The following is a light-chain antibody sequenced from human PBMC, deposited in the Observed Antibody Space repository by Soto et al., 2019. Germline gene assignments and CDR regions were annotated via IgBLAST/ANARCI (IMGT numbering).Light chain of an antibody. J-gene: IGLJ2*01. CDR1: SSDIGGYNY. CDR3: NSYTSSSTRV. CDR2: EVT. V-gene: IGLV2-14*01. Sequence: QSALTQPASVSGSPGQSITISCTGTSSDIGGYNYVSWYQHHPGKAPKLLIYEVTNRPSGVSNRFSGFKSGNTASLTISGLQAEDEAVYYCNSYTSSSTRVFGGGTKLTVL.